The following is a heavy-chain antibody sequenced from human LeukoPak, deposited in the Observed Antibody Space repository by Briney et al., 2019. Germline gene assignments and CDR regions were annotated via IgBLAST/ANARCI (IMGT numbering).Heavy chain of an antibody. CDR2: ISSSSSYI. CDR3: AKDSIRVTRGEFDY. CDR1: GFTFSSYS. Sequence: GGSLRLSCAASGFTFSSYSMNWVRQAPGKGLEWVSSISSSSSYIYYADSVKGRFTISGDNSKNTLYLQMNSLRAEDTAVYYCAKDSIRVTRGEFDYRGQGTLVTVSS. J-gene: IGHJ4*02. D-gene: IGHD4-17*01. V-gene: IGHV3-21*04.